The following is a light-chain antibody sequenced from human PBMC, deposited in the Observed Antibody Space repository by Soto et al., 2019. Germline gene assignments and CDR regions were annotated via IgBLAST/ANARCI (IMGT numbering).Light chain of an antibody. CDR2: AAS. Sequence: DIQMTQSPSSLSASVGDRVTITCRASQSISSHLKWYQQKPGKAPKFLIYAASSLQSGVPSRFSGSGYRTDFTLTISSLQTEYFTTYFCQQSYRTPITFGQGTRLEIK. CDR3: QQSYRTPIT. J-gene: IGKJ5*01. CDR1: QSISSH. V-gene: IGKV1-39*01.